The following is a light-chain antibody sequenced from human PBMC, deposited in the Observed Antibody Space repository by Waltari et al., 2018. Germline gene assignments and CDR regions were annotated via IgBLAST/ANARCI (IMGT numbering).Light chain of an antibody. V-gene: IGLV1-40*01. Sequence: QPVLTQPPSVSGAPGQTVTIPCTGRSSNIGADSGVHWYQQLPVTAPKLLIDNGANRPSGVPDRFSGSRSGTSASLAITGLQAEDEADYFCHSYDRSLDGVVFGGGTKLTVL. CDR2: NGA. CDR1: SSNIGADSG. J-gene: IGLJ2*01. CDR3: HSYDRSLDGVV.